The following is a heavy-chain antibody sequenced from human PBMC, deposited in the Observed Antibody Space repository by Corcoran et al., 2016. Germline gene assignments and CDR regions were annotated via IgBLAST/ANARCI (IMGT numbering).Heavy chain of an antibody. CDR2: INSDGSST. Sequence: EVQLVESGGGLVQPGGSLRLSCAASGFTFSSYWMHWVRQAPGKGLVWVSRINSDGSSTSYADSVKGRFTISRDNAKNTLYLQMNSLRAEDTAVYYCARGLRFLSVYYGMDVWGQGTMVTVSS. CDR3: ARGLRFLSVYYGMDV. V-gene: IGHV3-74*01. CDR1: GFTFSSYW. D-gene: IGHD3-3*01. J-gene: IGHJ6*02.